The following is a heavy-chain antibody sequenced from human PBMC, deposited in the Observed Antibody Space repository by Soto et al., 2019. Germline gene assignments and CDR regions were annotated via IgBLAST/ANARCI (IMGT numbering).Heavy chain of an antibody. CDR1: GGSVTNSSYY. V-gene: IGHV4-39*01. CDR2: VYYRGRS. D-gene: IGHD4-17*01. Sequence: SETPSLTCTVSGGSVTNSSYYWGWIRQSPGKGLEWIGSVYYRGRSYSKSSVKSRVTISVDTSKNRFSLSLNSVTASDTAVYFCVSQRTTVPTQAYFDYWGPGALVTVSS. J-gene: IGHJ4*02. CDR3: VSQRTTVPTQAYFDY.